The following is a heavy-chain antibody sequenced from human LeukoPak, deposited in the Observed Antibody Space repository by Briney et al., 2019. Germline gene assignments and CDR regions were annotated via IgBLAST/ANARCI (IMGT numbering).Heavy chain of an antibody. CDR1: GGSFRGYY. Sequence: PSETLSLTRAVSGGSFRGYYWSWIRHPPAKGREWIGEINHSGSTKYNPSRKSRVTTSVDTSKNQFSLKLSSVTAAATAVYYCAREISVGVVAALHGDAFDIWGQATMVTVSS. D-gene: IGHD2-15*01. V-gene: IGHV4-34*01. CDR3: AREISVGVVAALHGDAFDI. J-gene: IGHJ3*02. CDR2: INHSGST.